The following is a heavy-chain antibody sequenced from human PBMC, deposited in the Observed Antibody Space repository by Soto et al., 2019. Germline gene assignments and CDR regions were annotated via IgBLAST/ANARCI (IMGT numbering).Heavy chain of an antibody. V-gene: IGHV3-11*04. CDR1: GFTFSDHY. Sequence: GGSLRLSCAASGFTFSDHYMSWIRQAPGKGLEWIAYISNSGSTIYYTDSVKGRFTISRDNAKNSLHLQMNSLRAEDTAVYYCARGDYYDNTGPFSDAFDIWGQGTMVTVSS. CDR2: ISNSGSTI. D-gene: IGHD3-22*01. J-gene: IGHJ3*02. CDR3: ARGDYYDNTGPFSDAFDI.